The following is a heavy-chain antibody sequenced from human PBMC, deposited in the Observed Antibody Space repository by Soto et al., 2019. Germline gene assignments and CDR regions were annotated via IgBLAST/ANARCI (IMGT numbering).Heavy chain of an antibody. V-gene: IGHV1-69*12. CDR2: VIPMFGTT. CDR3: ASDGALPYCSGGTCYPYWWFDL. D-gene: IGHD2-15*01. CDR1: GGTFSSYA. Sequence: QVQLVQSGAEVKKPGSSVKVSCKASGGTFSSYAVSWVRQAPGQGLEWMGGVIPMFGTTHFAQKFQGRLAISAGESTSTAYVEMRSLRSEDTAVYFCASDGALPYCSGGTCYPYWWFDLWGRGTLVTVSS. J-gene: IGHJ2*01.